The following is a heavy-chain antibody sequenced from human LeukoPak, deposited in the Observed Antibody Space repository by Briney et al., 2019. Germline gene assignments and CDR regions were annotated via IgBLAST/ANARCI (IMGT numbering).Heavy chain of an antibody. V-gene: IGHV4-34*01. J-gene: IGHJ4*02. Sequence: SETLSLTCAVYGGSSSGYYWSWIRQPPGKGLEWIGKINHSGSTNYNPSLKSRVTISVDTSKNQFSLKLSSVTAADTAVYYCARGTTVYYDFWSGYYSTNYFDYWGQGTLVTVSS. CDR2: INHSGST. D-gene: IGHD3-3*01. CDR3: ARGTTVYYDFWSGYYSTNYFDY. CDR1: GGSSSGYY.